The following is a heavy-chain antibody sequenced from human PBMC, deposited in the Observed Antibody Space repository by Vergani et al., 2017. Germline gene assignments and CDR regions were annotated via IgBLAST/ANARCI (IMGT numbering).Heavy chain of an antibody. CDR3: ARGPRGELWFGEILDY. V-gene: IGHV1-69*18. CDR1: GGTFSSYA. D-gene: IGHD3-10*01. J-gene: IGHJ4*02. Sequence: QVQLVQSGAEVKKPGSSVKVSCKASGGTFSSYAISWVRQAPGQGLEWMGKIIPIFGTANYAQKFQGRVTITADESTSTAYMELSSVTSEDTAVYYCARGPRGELWFGEILDYWGQGTLVSVSS. CDR2: IIPIFGTA.